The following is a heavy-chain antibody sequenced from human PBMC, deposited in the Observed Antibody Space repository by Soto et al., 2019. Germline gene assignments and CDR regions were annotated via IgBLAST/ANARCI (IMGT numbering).Heavy chain of an antibody. Sequence: EVQLVESGGGLIQPGGSLRLSCAVSGFTVSNNYMSWVRQAPGKGLEGVSVIYSGGYTAYGDSVKGRFTISRDNSKNNQYLKMNSRGAHAPAVFYGGTPAGGGGYGGQGTLVTVSS. CDR2: IYSGGYT. D-gene: IGHD3-10*01. V-gene: IGHV3-53*01. J-gene: IGHJ4*02. CDR3: GTPAGGGGY. CDR1: GFTVSNNY.